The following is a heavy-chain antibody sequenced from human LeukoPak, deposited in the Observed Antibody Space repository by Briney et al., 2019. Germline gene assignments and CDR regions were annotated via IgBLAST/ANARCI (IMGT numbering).Heavy chain of an antibody. CDR2: TYQRSKWYN. V-gene: IGHV6-1*01. J-gene: IGHJ4*02. Sequence: SQTLSLTCAISGDSVSINSAAWNWIRQSPSRGLEWLGRTYQRSKWYNDYAVSVKSRISINPDISKNQFSLQLNSVTPEDTAVYYCARSPSPYSSGWYFDYWGQGTLVTVSS. D-gene: IGHD6-19*01. CDR1: GDSVSINSAA. CDR3: ARSPSPYSSGWYFDY.